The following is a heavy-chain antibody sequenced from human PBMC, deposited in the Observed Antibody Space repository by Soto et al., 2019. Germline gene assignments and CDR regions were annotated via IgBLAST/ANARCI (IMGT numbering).Heavy chain of an antibody. J-gene: IGHJ6*02. V-gene: IGHV1-69*02. CDR1: GGTLNTYT. CDR2: LIPVLDIV. D-gene: IGHD3-10*01. CDR3: ASAPRGPYGQLLSNYHYYGMNV. Sequence: QVQLVQSGAEVKKPGSSVKVSCKASGGTLNTYTMNWVRQAPGQGLEWMGRLIPVLDIVNYAQKFQGRVTLXAXXXRXXAYLELTSLTSEDTAVYYCASAPRGPYGQLLSNYHYYGMNVWGQGTSVTVSS.